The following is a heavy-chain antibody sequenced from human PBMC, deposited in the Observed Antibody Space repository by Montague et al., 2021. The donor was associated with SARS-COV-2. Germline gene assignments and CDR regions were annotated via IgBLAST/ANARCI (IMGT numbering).Heavy chain of an antibody. CDR2: XDWDEDQ. Sequence: PALVKPTQTLTLTCTFSGFSLNTSGMCVSWIRQPPGKALEWLALXDWDEDQYYSTSLKTRLTITKDTSKNQVVLTMTNMDPIDTATYYCARSYGDYRDSYFDDWGQGTLVTVSS. V-gene: IGHV2-70*01. D-gene: IGHD4-17*01. J-gene: IGHJ4*02. CDR1: GFSLNTSGMC. CDR3: ARSYGDYRDSYFDD.